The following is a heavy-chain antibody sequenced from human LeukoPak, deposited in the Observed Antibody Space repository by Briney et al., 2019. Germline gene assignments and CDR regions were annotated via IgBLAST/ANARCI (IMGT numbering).Heavy chain of an antibody. CDR2: ISCIMTTI. CDR1: GFSFSDYY. Sequence: GGSLRLSCVASGFSFSDYYMTWIRQAPGKGLYWVSYISCIMTTIYYADFVKGRFTVSRDNNKNSLYLQMNPLRAEDAAVYYCARGSGEGGSSLVYYYYSMDLWGKGTTVTVSS. D-gene: IGHD1-26*01. J-gene: IGHJ6*03. CDR3: ARGSGEGGSSLVYYYYSMDL. V-gene: IGHV3-11*01.